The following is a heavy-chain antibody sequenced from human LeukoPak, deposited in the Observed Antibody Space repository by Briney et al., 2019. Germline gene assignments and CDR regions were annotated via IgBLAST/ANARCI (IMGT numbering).Heavy chain of an antibody. CDR3: ARSGVVDLDY. CDR1: GGSISNYY. Sequence: TSETLSLTCTVSGGSISNYYWSWIRQPPGKGLEWIGYIYYSGSTNYNPSLKSRVTISVETSKNQFSLKLSSVTAADTAVYYCARSGVVDLDYWGQGTLVTVSS. J-gene: IGHJ4*02. V-gene: IGHV4-59*08. D-gene: IGHD3-22*01. CDR2: IYYSGST.